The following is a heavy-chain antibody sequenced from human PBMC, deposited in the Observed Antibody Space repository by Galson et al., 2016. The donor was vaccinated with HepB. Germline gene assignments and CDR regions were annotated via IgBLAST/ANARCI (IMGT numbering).Heavy chain of an antibody. CDR1: GYIFTDSY. CDR2: INPNTGGT. J-gene: IGHJ5*02. Sequence: SVKVSCKASGYIFTDSYVHWVRQVPGQGLEWMGWINPNTGGTNYAQKFRGWVTMTRETSISTAYMEVTSDDTAVYYCARGLGRIVMGSYNWFDPWGQGTLVTVSS. V-gene: IGHV1-2*04. CDR3: ARGLGRIVMGSYNWFDP. D-gene: IGHD3-16*01.